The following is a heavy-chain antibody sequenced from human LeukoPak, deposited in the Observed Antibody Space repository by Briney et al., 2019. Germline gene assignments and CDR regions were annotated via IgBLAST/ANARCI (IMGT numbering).Heavy chain of an antibody. J-gene: IGHJ4*02. V-gene: IGHV3-33*01. CDR1: GFTFSSYG. Sequence: PGRSLRLSCAASGFTFSSYGMHWVRRAPGKGLEWVAVIWYDGSNKYYADSVKGRFTISRDNSKNTLYLQMNGLRAEDTAVYYCARPRSPGIAVAGYYFDYWGQGTLVTVSS. CDR3: ARPRSPGIAVAGYYFDY. D-gene: IGHD6-19*01. CDR2: IWYDGSNK.